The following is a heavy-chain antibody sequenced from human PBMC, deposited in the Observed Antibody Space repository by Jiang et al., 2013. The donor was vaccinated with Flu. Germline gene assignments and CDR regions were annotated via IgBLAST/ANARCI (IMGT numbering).Heavy chain of an antibody. CDR3: ARDGWPGSRPTYYFDY. CDR2: INPNSGGT. V-gene: IGHV1-2*02. Sequence: VQLVESGAEVKKPGASVKVSCKASGYTFTGYYMHWVRQAPGQGLEWMGWINPNSGGTNYAQKFQGRVTMTRDTSISTAYMELSRLRSDDTAVYYCARDGWPGSRPTYYFDYWGQGTLVTVSS. D-gene: IGHD2-15*01. J-gene: IGHJ4*02. CDR1: GYTFTGYY.